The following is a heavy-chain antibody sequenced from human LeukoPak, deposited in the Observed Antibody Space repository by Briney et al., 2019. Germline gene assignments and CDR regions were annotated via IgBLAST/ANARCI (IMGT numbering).Heavy chain of an antibody. J-gene: IGHJ4*02. Sequence: KASETLSLTCTVSGGSISTYYWGWIRQPPGKGLEWIGNIYYGENTYYNPSLKSRVTISIDTSNNQFYLKLSSLTAADTAVYYCARVSYSGAGNYWGQGTLVTVSS. CDR2: IYYGENT. D-gene: IGHD5-12*01. CDR1: GGSISTYY. CDR3: ARVSYSGAGNY. V-gene: IGHV4-39*01.